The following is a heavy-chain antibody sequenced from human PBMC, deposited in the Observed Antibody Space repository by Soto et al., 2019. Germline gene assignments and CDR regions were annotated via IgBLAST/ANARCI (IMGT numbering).Heavy chain of an antibody. CDR2: ISSSSTYI. J-gene: IGHJ4*02. D-gene: IGHD2-21*01. CDR1: GFTFSSYT. Sequence: GWSLRLSCASSGFTFSSYTMNWVRQAPGKGLEWVSSISSSSTYIYYAESVKGRFTISRDNAKNSLYLQMNSLRAEDTAVYYCAIALGDTDRDDYSGQGTMVTVS. CDR3: AIALGDTDRDDY. V-gene: IGHV3-21*01.